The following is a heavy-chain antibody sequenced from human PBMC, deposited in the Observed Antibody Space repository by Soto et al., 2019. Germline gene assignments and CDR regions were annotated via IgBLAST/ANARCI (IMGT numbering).Heavy chain of an antibody. D-gene: IGHD6-19*01. Sequence: GALVKVSCKASGGTFSSYAISWVRQAPGQGLEWMGGIIPIFGTANYAQKFQGRVTITADESTSTAYMELSSLRSEDTAVYYCARWASGGSGWYHYWGQGTLVTVSS. CDR2: IIPIFGTA. CDR1: GGTFSSYA. V-gene: IGHV1-69*13. CDR3: ARWASGGSGWYHY. J-gene: IGHJ4*02.